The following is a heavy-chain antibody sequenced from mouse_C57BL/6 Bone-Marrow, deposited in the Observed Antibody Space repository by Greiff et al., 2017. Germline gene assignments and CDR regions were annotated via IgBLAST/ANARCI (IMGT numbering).Heavy chain of an antibody. CDR2: ISSGGSYT. J-gene: IGHJ1*03. V-gene: IGHV5-6*02. Sequence: EVKLVESGGDLVKPGGSLKLSCAASGFTFSSYGMSWVRQTPDKRLEWVATISSGGSYTYYTDSVQGRFTISRDNDKNTLYLQMSSLKSEDTAMYFLARRSLYYLGYFDVWGTGTTVTVSS. D-gene: IGHD1-1*01. CDR3: ARRSLYYLGYFDV. CDR1: GFTFSSYG.